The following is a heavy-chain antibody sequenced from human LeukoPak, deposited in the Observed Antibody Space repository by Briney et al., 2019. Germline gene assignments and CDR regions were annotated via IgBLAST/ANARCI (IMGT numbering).Heavy chain of an antibody. Sequence: GSLTLSCAASGFTFSSYAMSWVRQAPGKGLEWVSAISGSGGSTYYADSVKGRITISRDNSKNTLYLQMISLMADDTAVYYCAKDRSSSSSYYYGMDVWGQGTTVTVSS. J-gene: IGHJ6*02. V-gene: IGHV3-23*01. CDR1: GFTFSSYA. CDR3: AKDRSSSSSYYYGMDV. CDR2: ISGSGGST. D-gene: IGHD6-6*01.